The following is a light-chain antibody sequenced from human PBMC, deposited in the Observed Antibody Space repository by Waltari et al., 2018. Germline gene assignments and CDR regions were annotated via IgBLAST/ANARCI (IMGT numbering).Light chain of an antibody. J-gene: IGLJ1*01. CDR3: QAWDSSTLYV. Sequence: SYEPTQPPSLSVSPLQTASTTSAVETFGKKYACWYQQKPDQSPVLVIYQDSKRPSGILERFSGANSGNTATLTISGTQAMDEADYYCQAWDSSTLYVFGTGTKVTVL. CDR2: QDS. V-gene: IGLV3-1*01. CDR1: TFGKKY.